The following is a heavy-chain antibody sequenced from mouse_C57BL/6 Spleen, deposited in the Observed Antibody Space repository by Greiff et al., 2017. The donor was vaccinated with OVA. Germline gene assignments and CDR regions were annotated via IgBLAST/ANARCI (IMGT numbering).Heavy chain of an antibody. J-gene: IGHJ4*01. CDR1: GFTFSDYG. V-gene: IGHV5-17*01. Sequence: EVQVVESGGGLVKPGGSLKLSCAASGFTFSDYGMHWVRQAPEKGLEWVAYISSGSSTIYYADAVKGRFTFARDNAKNTLFLQMTSLRSEDAAMYYCARPGPYAMDYWGQGTSVTVSS. CDR2: ISSGSSTI. CDR3: ARPGPYAMDY.